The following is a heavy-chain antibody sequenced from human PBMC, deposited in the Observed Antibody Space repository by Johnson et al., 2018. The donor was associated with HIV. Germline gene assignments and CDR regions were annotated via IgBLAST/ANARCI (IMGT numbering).Heavy chain of an antibody. Sequence: VQLVESGGGLVQPGGSLRLSCAASGFTFSSYWMTWVRQAPGKGLEWVANIKQDGSEKYYVDSVKGRFTISRDNAKNSLYLQMNSLRAEDTAGYYCARDLSEGELGHAFDIWGQGTMVTVSS. CDR1: GFTFSSYW. CDR3: ARDLSEGELGHAFDI. CDR2: IKQDGSEK. V-gene: IGHV3-7*01. J-gene: IGHJ3*02. D-gene: IGHD1-26*01.